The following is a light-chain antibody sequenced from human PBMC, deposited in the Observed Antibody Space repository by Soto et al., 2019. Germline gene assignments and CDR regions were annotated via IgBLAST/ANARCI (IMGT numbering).Light chain of an antibody. CDR1: QSVSSN. V-gene: IGKV3-15*01. CDR2: GAS. CDR3: HQYNNWPRT. Sequence: EIVMTQSPATLSVSPGERATLSCRASQSVSSNLAWYQQKPGQAPRLLIYGASTRATGIPARFSGSGSGTEFTLTISALQSEVLAVYYCHQYNNWPRTFGKGTKV. J-gene: IGKJ1*01.